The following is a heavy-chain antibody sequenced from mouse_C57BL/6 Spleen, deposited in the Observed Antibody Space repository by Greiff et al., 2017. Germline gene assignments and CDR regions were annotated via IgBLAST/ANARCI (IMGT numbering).Heavy chain of an antibody. J-gene: IGHJ2*01. CDR3: ARDYSNLYYFDY. CDR1: GFTFSSYG. D-gene: IGHD2-5*01. Sequence: EVKLVESGGDLVKPGGSLKLSCAASGFTFSSYGMSWVRQTPDKRLEWVATISSGGSYTYYPDSVKGRFTISRDNAKNTLYLQMSSLKSEDTAMYYCARDYSNLYYFDYWGQGTTLTVSS. V-gene: IGHV5-6*01. CDR2: ISSGGSYT.